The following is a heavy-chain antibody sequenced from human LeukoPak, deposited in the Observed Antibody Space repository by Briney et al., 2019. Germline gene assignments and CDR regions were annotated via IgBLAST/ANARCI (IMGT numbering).Heavy chain of an antibody. D-gene: IGHD3-22*01. CDR2: INPNSGGT. J-gene: IGHJ4*02. CDR1: GYTFTGYY. V-gene: IGHV1-2*02. CDR3: ARGPIRYYYDSSGSYPYYFDF. Sequence: ASVKVSCKASGYTFTGYYMHWVRQAPGQGLEWMGWINPNSGGTNYAQKFQGRVTMTRDTSISTAYMELSRLRSDDTAVYYCARGPIRYYYDSSGSYPYYFDFWGQGTLVTVSS.